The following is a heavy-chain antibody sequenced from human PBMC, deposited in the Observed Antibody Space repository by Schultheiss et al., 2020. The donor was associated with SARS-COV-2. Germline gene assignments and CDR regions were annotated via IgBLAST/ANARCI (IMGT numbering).Heavy chain of an antibody. CDR3: ARIDSSGYYAYDY. V-gene: IGHV4-61*08. CDR2: IYYSGST. Sequence: SQTLSLTCTVSGYSISSGGHYWSWIRQPPGKGLEWIGYIYYSGSTNYNPSLKSRVTISVDTSKNQFSLKLSSVTAADTAVYYCARIDSSGYYAYDYWGQGTLVTVSS. CDR1: GYSISSGGHY. D-gene: IGHD3-22*01. J-gene: IGHJ4*02.